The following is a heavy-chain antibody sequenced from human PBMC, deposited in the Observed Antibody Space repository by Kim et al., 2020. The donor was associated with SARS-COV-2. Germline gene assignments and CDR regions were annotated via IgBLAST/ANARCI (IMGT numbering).Heavy chain of an antibody. D-gene: IGHD5-12*01. CDR2: SYI. Sequence: SYIYYADSVKGRFTISRDNAKNSLYLQMNSLRAEDTVVYYCARSKDGYNYWGQGTLVTVSS. V-gene: IGHV3-21*01. J-gene: IGHJ4*02. CDR3: ARSKDGYNY.